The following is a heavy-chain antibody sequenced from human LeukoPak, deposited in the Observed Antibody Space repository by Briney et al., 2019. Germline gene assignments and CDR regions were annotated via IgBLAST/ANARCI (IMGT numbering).Heavy chain of an antibody. D-gene: IGHD3-22*01. CDR3: ARDGYYDRAVCDY. J-gene: IGHJ4*02. CDR1: GYTFTSYG. Sequence: RASVKVSCKASGYTFTSYGISWVRQAPGQGLGWMGWNSAYNGNTNYAQKLQGRVTMTTDTSTSTAYMELRSLRSDDKAVYYCARDGYYDRAVCDYWGQGTQVTVSS. V-gene: IGHV1-18*01. CDR2: NSAYNGNT.